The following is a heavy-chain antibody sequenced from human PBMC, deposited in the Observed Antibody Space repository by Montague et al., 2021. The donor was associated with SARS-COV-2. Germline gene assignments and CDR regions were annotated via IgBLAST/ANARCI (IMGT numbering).Heavy chain of an antibody. J-gene: IGHJ3*02. CDR2: ST. Sequence: STNYNPSLKSLVTISVDTSKNQFSLKLSSVTAADTAVYYCARHGPFVWVTAIHDTFDSWGQGIMVTVSS. CDR3: ARHGPFVWVTAIHDTFDS. V-gene: IGHV4-59*08. D-gene: IGHD2-21*02.